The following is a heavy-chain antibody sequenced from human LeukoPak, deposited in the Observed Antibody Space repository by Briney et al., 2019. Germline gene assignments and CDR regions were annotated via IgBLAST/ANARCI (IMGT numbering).Heavy chain of an antibody. CDR3: ARSEYYDFWSGHYYYYYMDV. D-gene: IGHD3-3*01. CDR2: IYHSGST. V-gene: IGHV4-4*02. J-gene: IGHJ6*03. Sequence: PSGTLSLTCAVSGGSISSSNWWSWVRQPPGKGLEWIGEIYHSGSTNYNPSLKRRVTISVDKSKNQFSLKLSSVTAADTAVYYCARSEYYDFWSGHYYYYYMDVWGKGTTVTVSS. CDR1: GGSISSSNW.